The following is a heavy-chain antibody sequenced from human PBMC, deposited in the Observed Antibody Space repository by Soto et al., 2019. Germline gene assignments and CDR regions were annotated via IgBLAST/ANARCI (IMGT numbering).Heavy chain of an antibody. D-gene: IGHD3-9*01. CDR2: ISGSGGST. Sequence: PGGSLRLSCAASGFTFSSYAMSWVRQAPGKGLEWVSAISGSGGSTYYADSVKGRFTISRDNSKNTLYLQMNSLRAEDTAVYYCAASYTYYDILTGYLGYYGMDVWGQGTTVTVSS. J-gene: IGHJ6*02. CDR3: AASYTYYDILTGYLGYYGMDV. CDR1: GFTFSSYA. V-gene: IGHV3-23*01.